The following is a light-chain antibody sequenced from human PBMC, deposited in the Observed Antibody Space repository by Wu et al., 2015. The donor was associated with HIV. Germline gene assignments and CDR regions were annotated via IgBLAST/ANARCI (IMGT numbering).Light chain of an antibody. Sequence: DIQMTQSPSILSASVGDRVTMTCRASQRISTSVAWFQQKPGKAPKLLIYQASTLESGAPPRFSGSGSGTEFTLTISSLQPDDLATYYCQQYYTIGWTFGQGTKMEIK. CDR3: QQYYTIGWT. CDR1: QRISTS. CDR2: QAS. J-gene: IGKJ1*01. V-gene: IGKV1-5*03.